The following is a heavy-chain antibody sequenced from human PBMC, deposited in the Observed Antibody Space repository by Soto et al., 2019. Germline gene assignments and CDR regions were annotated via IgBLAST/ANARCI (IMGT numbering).Heavy chain of an antibody. Sequence: SETLSLTCTVSGGSISSGDYYWSWIRQPPGKGLEWIGYIYYSGSTYYNPSLKSRVTISVDTSKNQFSLKLSSVTAADTAVYYCARVKAIVVLDPTYYFDYWGQGTLVTVSS. CDR2: IYYSGST. V-gene: IGHV4-30-4*01. CDR1: GGSISSGDYY. D-gene: IGHD3-22*01. CDR3: ARVKAIVVLDPTYYFDY. J-gene: IGHJ4*02.